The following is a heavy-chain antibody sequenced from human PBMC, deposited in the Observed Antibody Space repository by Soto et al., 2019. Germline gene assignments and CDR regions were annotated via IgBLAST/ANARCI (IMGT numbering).Heavy chain of an antibody. Sequence: PSETLSLTCTVSGGSISSSSYYWGWIRQPPGKGLEWIGSIYYSGSTYYNPSLKSRVTISVDTSKNQFSLKLSSVTAADTAVYYCARRDGYSYGYLSPLTDFDDWGQATLVT. CDR2: IYYSGST. CDR3: ARRDGYSYGYLSPLTDFDD. J-gene: IGHJ4*02. CDR1: GGSISSSSYY. D-gene: IGHD5-18*01. V-gene: IGHV4-39*01.